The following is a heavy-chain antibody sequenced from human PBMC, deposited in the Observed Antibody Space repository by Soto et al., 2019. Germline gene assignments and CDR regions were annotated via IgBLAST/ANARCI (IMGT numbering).Heavy chain of an antibody. V-gene: IGHV3-13*01. CDR2: IGTARDT. CDR1: GFTLSSYD. J-gene: IGHJ6*02. Sequence: LRLSCAASGFTLSSYDMHLVRQATGQGLGWVSAIGTARDTYYPVPAMGRFSISRENAKNSLYLEMNGLRAEDPAGHYCATARYSYDPYYYDGLDVWAQGTTVTVSS. D-gene: IGHD6-13*01. CDR3: ATARYSYDPYYYDGLDV.